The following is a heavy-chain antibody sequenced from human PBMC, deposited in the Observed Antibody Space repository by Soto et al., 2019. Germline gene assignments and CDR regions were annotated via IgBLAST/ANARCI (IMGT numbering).Heavy chain of an antibody. V-gene: IGHV1-18*01. Sequence: QVRLVHSETEVKKPGASVNVSCKASGYTFTSYTISWVRQAPGQGLEWMGWISANNGNTEFAQKFQDRLTMSADTTTSTAYLELRNPRPDDTAVYYCVRSLPWFDPWGQGTLVAVSS. J-gene: IGHJ5*02. CDR2: ISANNGNT. CDR1: GYTFTSYT. CDR3: VRSLPWFDP.